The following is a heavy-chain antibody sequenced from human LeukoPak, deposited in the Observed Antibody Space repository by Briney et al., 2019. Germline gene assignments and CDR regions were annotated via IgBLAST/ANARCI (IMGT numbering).Heavy chain of an antibody. CDR1: GFTFSGYW. Sequence: PGGSLRLSCAASGFTFSGYWMGWVRQAPGKGLEWVANIKQDGSEKYYADSVKGRFTISRDNAKNSLYLQMNSLRVEDTAVYYCARGGSSSSWYLGVYWGQGTLVTVSS. D-gene: IGHD6-13*01. CDR3: ARGGSSSSWYLGVY. V-gene: IGHV3-7*01. J-gene: IGHJ4*02. CDR2: IKQDGSEK.